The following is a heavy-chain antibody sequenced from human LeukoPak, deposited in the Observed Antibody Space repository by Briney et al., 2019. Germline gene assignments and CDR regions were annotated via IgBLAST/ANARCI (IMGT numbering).Heavy chain of an antibody. V-gene: IGHV3-74*03. CDR1: GFSLSGYW. CDR3: TRVQAGRSGLMDV. J-gene: IGHJ6*02. Sequence: GGSLRLSCAASGFSLSGYWMHWVRQIPGKGLMWVARIGSDGSGTTYADPVKGRFTISRGNSKNTLYLQMNSLRDEDAAVYHCTRVQAGRSGLMDVWGRGTTVTVSS. D-gene: IGHD2-8*02. CDR2: IGSDGSGT.